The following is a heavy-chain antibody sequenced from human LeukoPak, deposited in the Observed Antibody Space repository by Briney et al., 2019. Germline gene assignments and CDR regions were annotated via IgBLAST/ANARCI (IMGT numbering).Heavy chain of an antibody. CDR3: AVGDGSSSSQTTFDY. D-gene: IGHD6-6*01. Sequence: GASVKVSCKASGYTFTSYYMHWLRQAPGQGLEWMGIINPSGGSTSYAQKFQGRVTMTRDTSTSTVYMELSSLRSEDTAVYYCAVGDGSSSSQTTFDYWGQGTLVTVSS. CDR1: GYTFTSYY. V-gene: IGHV1-46*01. J-gene: IGHJ4*02. CDR2: INPSGGST.